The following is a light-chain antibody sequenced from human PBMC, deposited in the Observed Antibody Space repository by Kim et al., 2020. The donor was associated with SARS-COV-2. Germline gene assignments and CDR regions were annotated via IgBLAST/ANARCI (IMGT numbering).Light chain of an antibody. Sequence: QSVLTQPPSASGTPGQRITISCSGSSSNIGSHTVNWYQQLPGTAPKLLIYTNNQRPSGVPDRFSGSKSVTSASLAISGLQSEDEADYYCAAWDDSLNGLAFGGGTQLTVL. V-gene: IGLV1-44*01. CDR3: AAWDDSLNGLA. CDR1: SSNIGSHT. CDR2: TNN. J-gene: IGLJ2*01.